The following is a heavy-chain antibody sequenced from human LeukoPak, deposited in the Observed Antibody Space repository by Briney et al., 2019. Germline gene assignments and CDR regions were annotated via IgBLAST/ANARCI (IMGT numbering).Heavy chain of an antibody. CDR1: GFTFSSYS. CDR3: ARDGYSYGYRAFDI. CDR2: ISSSSSYI. V-gene: IGHV3-21*01. J-gene: IGHJ3*02. D-gene: IGHD5-18*01. Sequence: PGGSLRLSCAASGFTFSSYSMNWVRQAPGKGVEGVSSISSSSSYIYYADSVKGRFTISRDNDKNSLYLQMNSLRAEDTAVYYCARDGYSYGYRAFDIWGQGTMVTVSS.